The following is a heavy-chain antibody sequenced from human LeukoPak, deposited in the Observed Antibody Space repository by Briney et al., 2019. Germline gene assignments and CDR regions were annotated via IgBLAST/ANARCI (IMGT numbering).Heavy chain of an antibody. D-gene: IGHD2-2*01. J-gene: IGHJ5*02. V-gene: IGHV4-59*01. Sequence: SETLSLTCTVSGGSISSYYWSWIRQPPGKGLEWIGYIYYSGSTNYNPSLKSRVTISVDTSKNQFSLKLSSVTAADTAVYYCARGAIVVVPAASWFDPWGQGTLVTVSS. CDR2: IYYSGST. CDR1: GGSISSYY. CDR3: ARGAIVVVPAASWFDP.